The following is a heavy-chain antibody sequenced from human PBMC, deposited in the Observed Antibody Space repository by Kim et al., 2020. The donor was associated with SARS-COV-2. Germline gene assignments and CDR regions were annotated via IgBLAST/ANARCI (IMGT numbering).Heavy chain of an antibody. V-gene: IGHV4-59*01. D-gene: IGHD2-21*01. J-gene: IGHJ4*02. CDR3: ARCLWGDPYYFDY. Sequence: YNPSLKSRVTISVDTSKNQFSLKLSSVTAADTAVYYCARCLWGDPYYFDYWGQGTLVTVSS.